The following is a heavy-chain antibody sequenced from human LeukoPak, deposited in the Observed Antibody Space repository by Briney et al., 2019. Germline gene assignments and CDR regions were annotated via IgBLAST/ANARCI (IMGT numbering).Heavy chain of an antibody. CDR1: GFTFSSYA. D-gene: IGHD2-8*02. CDR3: AKACDGYWWCMFQCPFDY. Sequence: GGSLRLSCAASGFTFSSYAMSWVRQAPGKGLEWVSAISGSGGSTYYADSVKGRFTISRDNSKNTLYLQMNSLRAEDTAVYYCAKACDGYWWCMFQCPFDYWGQGTLVTVSS. J-gene: IGHJ4*02. CDR2: ISGSGGST. V-gene: IGHV3-23*01.